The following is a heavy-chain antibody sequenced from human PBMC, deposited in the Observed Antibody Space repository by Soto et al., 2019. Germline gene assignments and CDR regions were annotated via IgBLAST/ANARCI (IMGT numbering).Heavy chain of an antibody. CDR2: IYYSGST. CDR1: GGSISSYY. V-gene: IGHV4-59*01. J-gene: IGHJ4*02. D-gene: IGHD5-12*01. CDR3: AREGTSGYDSLDD. Sequence: PSETLSLTCTVSGGSISSYYWSWIRQPPGKGLEWIGYIYYSGSTNYNPSLKSRVTISVDTSKNQFSLKLSSVTAADTAVYYCAREGTSGYDSLDDWGQGTLVTVSS.